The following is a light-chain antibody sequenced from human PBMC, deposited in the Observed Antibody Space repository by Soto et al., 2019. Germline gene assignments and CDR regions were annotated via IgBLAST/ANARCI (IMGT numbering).Light chain of an antibody. Sequence: EIVLTQSPGTLSLSPGERATLSCRASQSVSSSWLAWYQQKPGQAPRLLIYGASSRATGVPDRFSGSGSGTDLTLTISRLEPEDSAVFYCQQYGGPPWTFGQGTKEEIK. CDR2: GAS. CDR1: QSVSSSW. CDR3: QQYGGPPWT. J-gene: IGKJ1*01. V-gene: IGKV3-20*01.